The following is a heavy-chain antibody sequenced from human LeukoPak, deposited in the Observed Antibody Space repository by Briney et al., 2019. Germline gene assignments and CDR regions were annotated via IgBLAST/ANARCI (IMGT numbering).Heavy chain of an antibody. CDR1: GGSFSGYY. J-gene: IGHJ6*03. Sequence: SETLSLTCAVYGGSFSGYYWSWIRQPPGKGLEWIGEINHSGSTNYNPSLKSRVTISVDTSKNQFSLKLSSVTAADTAVYYCARHKDYYYSYMDVWGKGTTVTISS. CDR3: ARHKDYYYSYMDV. CDR2: INHSGST. V-gene: IGHV4-34*01.